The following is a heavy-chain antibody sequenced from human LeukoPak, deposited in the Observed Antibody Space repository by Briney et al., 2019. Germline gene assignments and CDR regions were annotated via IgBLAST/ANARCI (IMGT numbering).Heavy chain of an antibody. CDR2: LYPGDSDT. J-gene: IGHJ6*03. CDR1: GYTFTRYW. Sequence: GESLKITCKGSGYTFTRYWIGWVRQMPGKGLEWMGILYPGDSDTRYSPSFQGQVTISADKSISTAYLQWSSLKASDTAMYYCVRTPYGQNYMDVWGKGTTVTVSS. V-gene: IGHV5-51*01. CDR3: VRTPYGQNYMDV. D-gene: IGHD4-17*01.